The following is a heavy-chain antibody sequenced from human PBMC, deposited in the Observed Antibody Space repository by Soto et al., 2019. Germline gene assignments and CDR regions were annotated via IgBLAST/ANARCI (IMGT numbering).Heavy chain of an antibody. CDR2: ISSSSSTI. CDR1: GFTFNSYS. J-gene: IGHJ4*02. CDR3: ARDLNLGSFDY. V-gene: IGHV3-48*01. Sequence: GGSLRLSCSASGFTFNSYSMNWVRQAPGKGLEWVSYISSSSSTIYYADSVKGRFTISRDNAKNSLYLQMNSLRAEDTAVYYCARDLNLGSFDYWGQGTLVTVSS.